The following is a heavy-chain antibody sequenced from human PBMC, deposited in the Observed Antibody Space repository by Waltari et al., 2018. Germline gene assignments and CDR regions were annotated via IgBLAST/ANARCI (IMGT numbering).Heavy chain of an antibody. Sequence: QVQLQESGPGLVKPSETLSLTCTVSGGSISSYYWSWIRQPPGKGLEWIGYIYYSGSTNYNPSLKSRVTISVDTSKNQFSLKLSSVTAADTAVYYCAREIVPSYFDYWGQGTLVTVSS. V-gene: IGHV4-59*01. D-gene: IGHD2-8*01. J-gene: IGHJ4*02. CDR2: IYYSGST. CDR3: AREIVPSYFDY. CDR1: GGSISSYY.